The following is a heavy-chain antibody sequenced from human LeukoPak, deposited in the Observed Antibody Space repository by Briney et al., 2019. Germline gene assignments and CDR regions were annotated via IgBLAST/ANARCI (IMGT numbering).Heavy chain of an antibody. J-gene: IGHJ6*03. CDR2: INHGGST. V-gene: IGHV4-34*01. D-gene: IGHD4-17*01. CDR3: ARASDNDDYSLDYFYYMDV. Sequence: PSETLSLTCAVYGGSFSGYYWGWIRQTPGKGLEWIGEINHGGSTNYNPSLKSRVTMSEDTSKNQFSLNLASVTAADTAVYYCARASDNDDYSLDYFYYMDVWGEGTTVTVSS. CDR1: GGSFSGYY.